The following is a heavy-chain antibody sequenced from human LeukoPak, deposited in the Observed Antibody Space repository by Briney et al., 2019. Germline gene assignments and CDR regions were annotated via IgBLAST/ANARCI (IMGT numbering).Heavy chain of an antibody. CDR2: ISHSGGT. CDR3: ASLGARGSTVDY. V-gene: IGHV4-34*01. J-gene: IGHJ4*02. Sequence: PSETLSLTCAVYGDSFIENYWSWLRQDPGKGLKWIGEISHSGGTNYTNYNPSLKSRVTISIDTSKNQFSLRLSSVTAADTAVYYCASLGARGSTVDYWGQGTLVTVSS. CDR1: GDSFIENY. D-gene: IGHD6-13*01.